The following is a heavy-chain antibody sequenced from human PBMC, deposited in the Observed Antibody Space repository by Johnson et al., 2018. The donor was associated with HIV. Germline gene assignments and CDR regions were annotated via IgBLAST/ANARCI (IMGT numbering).Heavy chain of an antibody. CDR1: GFTVSSNY. CDR3: AKQQLVPDDAFDI. J-gene: IGHJ3*02. CDR2: IWYDGSNK. Sequence: QVQLVESGGGLVQPGGSLRLSCAASGFTVSSNYMSWIRQAPGKGLEWVAVIWYDGSNKYYADSVKGRFTISRDNSKNTLYLQMNSLRAEDTAVYYCAKQQLVPDDAFDIWGQGTMVNVSS. D-gene: IGHD6-6*01. V-gene: IGHV3-33*06.